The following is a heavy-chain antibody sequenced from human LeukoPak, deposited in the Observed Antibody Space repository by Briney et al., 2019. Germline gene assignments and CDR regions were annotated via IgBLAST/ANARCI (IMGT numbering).Heavy chain of an antibody. Sequence: PSETLSLTCTVSGGSISSHYWTWIRQPPGKGLEWIGYISYIGSTNYNPSLKSRVTISVDTSKNQFSLKLSSVTAADVAVYFCARDPTTVTKGLDIWGQGTMVTVSS. CDR3: ARDPTTVTKGLDI. CDR2: ISYIGST. J-gene: IGHJ3*02. V-gene: IGHV4-59*11. CDR1: GGSISSHY. D-gene: IGHD4-17*01.